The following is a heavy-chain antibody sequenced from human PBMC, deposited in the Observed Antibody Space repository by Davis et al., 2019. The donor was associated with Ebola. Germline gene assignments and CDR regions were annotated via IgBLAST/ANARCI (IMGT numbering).Heavy chain of an antibody. CDR2: ISGYNGNT. CDR3: ARAVAGPHNWFDP. D-gene: IGHD6-19*01. J-gene: IGHJ5*02. Sequence: ASVKVSCKASGYRFTYYGVSWVRQAPGQGFEWMGWISGYNGNTNSAQKFQGRVRMTTDTSTGTAYMELRSLRSDDTAVYHCARAVAGPHNWFDPWGQGTLVTVSS. CDR1: GYRFTYYG. V-gene: IGHV1-18*01.